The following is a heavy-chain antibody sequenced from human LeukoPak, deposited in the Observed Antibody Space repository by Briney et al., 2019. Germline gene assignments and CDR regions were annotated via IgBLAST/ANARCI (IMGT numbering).Heavy chain of an antibody. CDR2: ISSSSSYI. CDR1: GFTFSSYS. CDR3: ARDPTAPPSDPVDY. J-gene: IGHJ4*02. D-gene: IGHD1-14*01. Sequence: GGSLRLSCAASGFTFSSYSMNWVRQAPGKGLEWVSSISSSSSYIYYADSVKGRFTISRDDAKNSLYLQMNSLRAEDTAVYYCARDPTAPPSDPVDYWGQGTLVTVSS. V-gene: IGHV3-21*01.